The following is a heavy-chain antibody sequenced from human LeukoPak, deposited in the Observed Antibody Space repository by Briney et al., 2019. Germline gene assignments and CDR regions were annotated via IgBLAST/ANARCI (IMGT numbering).Heavy chain of an antibody. CDR1: GFTFSSYG. D-gene: IGHD1-26*01. V-gene: IGHV3-33*01. Sequence: GGSLRLSCAASGFTFSSYGMHWVRQAPGKGLEWVAVIWYDGSNKYCADSVKGRFTISRDNSKNTLYLQMNSLRAEDTAVYYCARYSGSYYFDYWGQGTLVTVSS. CDR2: IWYDGSNK. J-gene: IGHJ4*02. CDR3: ARYSGSYYFDY.